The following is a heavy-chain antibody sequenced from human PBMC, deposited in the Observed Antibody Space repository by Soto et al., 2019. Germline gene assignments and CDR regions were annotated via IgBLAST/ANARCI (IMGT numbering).Heavy chain of an antibody. CDR1: GGSISSGDYY. J-gene: IGHJ4*02. V-gene: IGHV4-30-4*01. Sequence: QVQLQESGPGLVKPSQTLSLTCTVSGGSISSGDYYWSWIRQPPGKGLEWIGYIYYSGSTYYDPSLKSRVTLSVDTSKNQFSLKLSSVTAADTAVYYCARALAYCGGDCYSPFDYWGQGTLVTVSS. CDR2: IYYSGST. CDR3: ARALAYCGGDCYSPFDY. D-gene: IGHD2-21*02.